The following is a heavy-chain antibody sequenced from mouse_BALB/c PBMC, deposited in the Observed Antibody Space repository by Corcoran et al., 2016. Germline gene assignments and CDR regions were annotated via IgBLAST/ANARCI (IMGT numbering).Heavy chain of an antibody. CDR2: INTYTGEP. CDR1: GYTFTNYG. CDR3: ARRSFTVDYAMDY. D-gene: IGHD1-1*01. Sequence: QIQLVQSGPELKKPGETVKISCKASGYTFTNYGMNWVKQAPGKGLKWMGWINTYTGEPTYADDFKGRFAFSLETSASTAYLQINNLKNEDTATYFCARRSFTVDYAMDYWGQGTSVTVSS. V-gene: IGHV9-3-1*01. J-gene: IGHJ4*01.